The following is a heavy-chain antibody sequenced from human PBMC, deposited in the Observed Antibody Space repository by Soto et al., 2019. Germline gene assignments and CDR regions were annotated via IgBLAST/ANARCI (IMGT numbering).Heavy chain of an antibody. D-gene: IGHD5-18*01. CDR2: IVPRFGSP. CDR3: ARDRIQLRLGKYSFNGMDV. J-gene: IGHJ6*02. CDR1: GGIFSDYA. V-gene: IGHV1-69*06. Sequence: QVQLVQSGAEMRKPGSSLRVSCKASGGIFSDYAFSWVRQAPGQGLEWMEGIVPRFGSPNYAQKFGGRVTITADTSTSTVYMEMSSLRFDDTAVYFCARDRIQLRLGKYSFNGMDVWGQGTTITVSS.